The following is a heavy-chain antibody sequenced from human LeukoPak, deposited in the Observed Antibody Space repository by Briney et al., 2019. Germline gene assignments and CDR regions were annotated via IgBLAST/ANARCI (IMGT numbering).Heavy chain of an antibody. V-gene: IGHV4-61*02. D-gene: IGHD2-2*01. Sequence: SQTLSLTCTVSGGSISSGTYYWSWIRQPAGKGLEWIGRIYTSGSTNYNPSLKSRVTISVDTSKNQFSLNLTSVTAADTAVYYCARVEHYCSSSSCLDYWGQGTLVTVSS. CDR2: IYTSGST. J-gene: IGHJ4*02. CDR3: ARVEHYCSSSSCLDY. CDR1: GGSISSGTYY.